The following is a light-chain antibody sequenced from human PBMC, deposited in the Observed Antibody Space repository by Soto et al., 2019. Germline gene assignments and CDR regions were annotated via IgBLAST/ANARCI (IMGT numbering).Light chain of an antibody. CDR3: QQYGTSPPT. Sequence: EFVLPQSPGTLSLSPGERATLSCRASQSVSSSDLAWYQQKPGQAPRLLISGASSRATGIPDRFSGSGSGTDFTLTISRLEPEDFAVFYCQQYGTSPPTFGQGTKVDIK. CDR2: GAS. CDR1: QSVSSSD. V-gene: IGKV3-20*01. J-gene: IGKJ1*01.